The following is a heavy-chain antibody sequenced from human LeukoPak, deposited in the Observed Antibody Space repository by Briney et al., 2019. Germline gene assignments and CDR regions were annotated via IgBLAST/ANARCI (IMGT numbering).Heavy chain of an antibody. Sequence: PGGSLRLSCAGSGFNFSSYAMSWVRQAAGHGLAWVSVISDSGDYTSYADSVGGRFTISRDNSRNTLYLQMISLRPEDTAVYYCAKDTSIGKYCTNGVCSPFDYWGQGTLVTVSS. J-gene: IGHJ4*02. V-gene: IGHV3-23*01. CDR3: AKDTSIGKYCTNGVCSPFDY. CDR1: GFNFSSYA. D-gene: IGHD2-8*01. CDR2: ISDSGDYT.